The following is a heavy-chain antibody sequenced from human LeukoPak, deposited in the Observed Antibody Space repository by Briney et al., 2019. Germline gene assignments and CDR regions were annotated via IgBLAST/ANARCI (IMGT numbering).Heavy chain of an antibody. CDR2: IFYSGST. V-gene: IGHV4-39*07. Sequence: SETLSLTCTVSSGSISTSNYYWRWVRQPPGKALEWIGNIFYSGSTYYSPSLKSRVTISLDTSRNQFSLKLSSLTAADTAVYYCARVHIDKYYYDETTNFDIWGQGTLVTVSS. CDR1: SGSISTSNYY. D-gene: IGHD3-22*01. CDR3: ARVHIDKYYYDETTNFDI. J-gene: IGHJ3*02.